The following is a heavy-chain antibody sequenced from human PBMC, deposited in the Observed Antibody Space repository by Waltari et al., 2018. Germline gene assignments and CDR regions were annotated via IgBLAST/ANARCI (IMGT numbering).Heavy chain of an antibody. Sequence: EVQLLESGGGLVQPGGSLRLSCEASGFTFSKYGMSWVRQAPGKGPEWVSGMSGRGNSMYNLDSVKGRFTISRDNSKNPLYLQMNSLRAEDTAVYYCAKDLIAGNSVWEPFDIWGRGTMVTVSS. V-gene: IGHV3-23*01. J-gene: IGHJ3*02. CDR1: GFTFSKYG. D-gene: IGHD5-12*01. CDR3: AKDLIAGNSVWEPFDI. CDR2: MSGRGNSM.